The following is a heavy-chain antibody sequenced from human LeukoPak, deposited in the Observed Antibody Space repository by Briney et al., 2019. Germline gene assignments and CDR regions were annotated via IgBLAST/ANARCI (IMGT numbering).Heavy chain of an antibody. Sequence: PGGSLKLSCAASGFIFSGSVMHWVRQAAGKGLEWVGRIRSKRNNYATAYAASVKGRFTISRDDSKNTVYLHMDSLKTEDTALYYCSRLEDSSPIEVALDIWGQGTVVTVSS. CDR3: SRLEDSSPIEVALDI. V-gene: IGHV3-73*01. J-gene: IGHJ3*02. D-gene: IGHD6-13*01. CDR2: IRSKRNNYAT. CDR1: GFIFSGSV.